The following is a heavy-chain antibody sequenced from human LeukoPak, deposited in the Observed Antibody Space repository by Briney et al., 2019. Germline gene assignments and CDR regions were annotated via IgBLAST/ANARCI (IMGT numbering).Heavy chain of an antibody. CDR3: ARDMLGTVTTFDY. V-gene: IGHV1-69*05. D-gene: IGHD4-17*01. J-gene: IGHJ4*02. CDR1: GGTFSSYA. CDR2: IIPIFGTA. Sequence: RASVKVSCKASGGTFSSYAISWVRQAPGQGLEWMGGIIPIFGTANYAQKFQGRVTITTDESTSTAYMELSSLRSEDTAVYYCARDMLGTVTTFDYWGQGTLVTVSS.